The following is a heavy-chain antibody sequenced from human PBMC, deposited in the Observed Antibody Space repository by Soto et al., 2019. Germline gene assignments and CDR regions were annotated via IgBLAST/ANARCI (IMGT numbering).Heavy chain of an antibody. D-gene: IGHD6-13*01. CDR2: ISAYNGNT. CDR1: GYTFTSYG. CDR3: ARDPHSEPFDY. Sequence: ASVKPSCKASGYTFTSYGISCVRQAPGQGLEWMGWISAYNGNTNYAQKLQGRVTMTTDTSTSTAYMELRSLRSDDTAVYYCARDPHSEPFDYWGQGTLVTVSS. J-gene: IGHJ4*02. V-gene: IGHV1-18*01.